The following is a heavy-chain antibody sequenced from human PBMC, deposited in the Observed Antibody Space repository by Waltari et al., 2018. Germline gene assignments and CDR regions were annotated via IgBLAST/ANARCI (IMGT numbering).Heavy chain of an antibody. Sequence: QLQLQESGPGLVKPSETLSLTCSVSGGSISSSRYYWGWIRQSPGKGLGWIGSIYYSGSIYYNPTLQSRVTISGDTSKNQFARNLSSVTAADTAVYYCARHWKRNGYRFDPWGQGTRVNVSS. CDR2: IYYSGSI. D-gene: IGHD5-12*01. CDR3: ARHWKRNGYRFDP. CDR1: GGSISSSRYY. V-gene: IGHV4-39*01. J-gene: IGHJ5*02.